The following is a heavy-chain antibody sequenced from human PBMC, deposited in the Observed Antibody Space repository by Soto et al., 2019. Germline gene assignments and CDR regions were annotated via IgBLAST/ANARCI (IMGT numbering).Heavy chain of an antibody. V-gene: IGHV1-69*06. J-gene: IGHJ4*02. CDR2: IIPIFGTA. D-gene: IGHD1-26*01. Sequence: SVKFSCKASGGTFSSYAISWVRQAPGQGLEWMGGIIPIFGTANYAQKFQGRVTITADKSTSTAYMELSSLRSEDTAVYYCARDFLSVSCLFDYWGQGTLVTVSS. CDR1: GGTFSSYA. CDR3: ARDFLSVSCLFDY.